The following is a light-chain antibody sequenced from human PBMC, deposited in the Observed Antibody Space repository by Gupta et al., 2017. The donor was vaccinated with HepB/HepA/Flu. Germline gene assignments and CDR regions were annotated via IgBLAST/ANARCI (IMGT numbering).Light chain of an antibody. CDR2: DVS. CDR3: SSDTSSSNLV. CDR1: SSDVGGYNY. J-gene: IGLJ3*02. Sequence: QSALTQPASVSGSPGQSITISCTGTSSDVGGYNYVSWYQQHPGKAPKLMIYDVSNRPAGVSNRFSGSKSGNTASLTISGLQEEDEADYYCSSDTSSSNLVFGGGTKLTVL. V-gene: IGLV2-14*01.